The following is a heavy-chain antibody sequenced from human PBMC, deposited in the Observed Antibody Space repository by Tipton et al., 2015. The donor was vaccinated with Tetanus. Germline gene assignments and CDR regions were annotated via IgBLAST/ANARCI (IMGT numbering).Heavy chain of an antibody. D-gene: IGHD4-17*01. V-gene: IGHV4-39*01. J-gene: IGHJ4*02. CDR1: GGFISSSSYY. Sequence: TLSLTCTVSGGFISSSSYYWGWIRQPPGKGLEWIGSIYYSGSTYYNPSLKSRVTISVDTSKNQFSLKLSSVTAADTAVYYCARGNYGDYRIFGTLPPHFDYWGQGTLVTVSS. CDR3: ARGNYGDYRIFGTLPPHFDY. CDR2: IYYSGST.